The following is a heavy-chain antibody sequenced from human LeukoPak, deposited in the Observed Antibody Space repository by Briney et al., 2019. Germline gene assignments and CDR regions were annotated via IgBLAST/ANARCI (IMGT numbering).Heavy chain of an antibody. CDR1: GGTFSSYA. CDR3: ARFAVPGIGGGEYYYYMDV. Sequence: SVKVSCKASGGTFSSYAISWVRQAPGQGLEWMGGIIPIFGTANYAQKFQGRVTMTRNTSISTAYMELSSLRSEDTAVYYCARFAVPGIGGGEYYYYMDVWGKGTTVTISS. V-gene: IGHV1-69*05. D-gene: IGHD2-21*01. J-gene: IGHJ6*03. CDR2: IIPIFGTA.